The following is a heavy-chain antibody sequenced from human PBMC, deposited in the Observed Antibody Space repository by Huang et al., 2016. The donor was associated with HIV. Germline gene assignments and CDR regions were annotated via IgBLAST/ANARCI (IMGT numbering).Heavy chain of an antibody. CDR3: ARRFSSSSGYFDY. J-gene: IGHJ4*02. V-gene: IGHV5-51*01. Sequence: VQLVQSGAEVKKPGESLKISCKGSGYSFSSYWIAWVRQMPGKGLDWMGIIFPEDSDTTYSPSFEGQVTSSADKSSGTAYLQWSSLKASDTAMYYCARRFSSSSGYFDYWGQGSLVTVSS. CDR1: GYSFSSYW. CDR2: IFPEDSDT. D-gene: IGHD6-6*01.